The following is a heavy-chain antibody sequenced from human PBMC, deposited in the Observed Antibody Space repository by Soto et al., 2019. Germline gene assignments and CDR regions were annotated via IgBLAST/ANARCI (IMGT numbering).Heavy chain of an antibody. CDR2: IYPGDSDT. J-gene: IGHJ6*02. CDR1: GENVTSYW. V-gene: IGHV5-51*01. CDR3: ARLQYYDFWSGSYYYYGMDV. D-gene: IGHD3-3*01. Sequence: VKRSGEGCGENVTSYWCGSERQMTGKGLEWMGIIYPGDSDTRYSPSFQGQVTISADKSISTAYLQWSSLKASDTAMYYCARLQYYDFWSGSYYYYGMDVWGQGTTVTVSS.